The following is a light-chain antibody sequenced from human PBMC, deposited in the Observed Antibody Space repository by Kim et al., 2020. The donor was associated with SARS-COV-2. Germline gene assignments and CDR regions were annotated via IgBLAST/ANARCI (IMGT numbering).Light chain of an antibody. CDR2: DVT. CDR1: SNDVGVYNY. V-gene: IGLV2-11*03. CDR3: SSYAGAYTVV. Sequence: GQSVTISCTGTSNDVGVYNYGSWFQQHTGKAPKLKMYDVTHRHSGVPERFSGSKSGNTASLTVSGLQAEDEADYLCSSYAGAYTVVFGGGTQLTVL. J-gene: IGLJ3*02.